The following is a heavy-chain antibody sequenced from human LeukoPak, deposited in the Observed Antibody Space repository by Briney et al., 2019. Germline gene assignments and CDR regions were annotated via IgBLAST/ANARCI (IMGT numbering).Heavy chain of an antibody. V-gene: IGHV1-8*03. CDR1: GYTFTSYD. J-gene: IGHJ6*03. CDR2: MSPNSGNT. CDR3: ARVDSYGYYYYYYMDV. Sequence: ASVKVSCKASGYTFTSYDINWVRQATGQGLEWMGWMSPNSGNTGYAQKFQGRVTITRNTSISTAYMELSSLRSEDTAVYYCARVDSYGYYYYYYMDVWGKGTTVTVSS. D-gene: IGHD5-18*01.